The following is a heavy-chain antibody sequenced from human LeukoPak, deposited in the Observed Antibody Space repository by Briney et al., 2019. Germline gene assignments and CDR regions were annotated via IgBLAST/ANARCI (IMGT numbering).Heavy chain of an antibody. CDR1: GFTFSSYA. V-gene: IGHV3-23*01. Sequence: PGGSLRLSCAASGFTFSSYAMSWVRQAPGKGLEWVSAISGSGGSTYYADSVKGRFTISRDNSKNTLYLQMNSLRAEDTAVYYCAKAPLSTVTTKGSHFDYWGQGTLVTVSS. CDR2: ISGSGGST. D-gene: IGHD4-17*01. CDR3: AKAPLSTVTTKGSHFDY. J-gene: IGHJ4*02.